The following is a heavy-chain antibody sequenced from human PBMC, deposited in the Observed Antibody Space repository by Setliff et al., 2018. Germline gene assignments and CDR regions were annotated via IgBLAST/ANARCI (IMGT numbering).Heavy chain of an antibody. D-gene: IGHD6-13*01. V-gene: IGHV4-38-2*01. CDR2: IYHSGGT. CDR1: GYSISSAYY. J-gene: IGHJ4*02. CDR3: ARHPYSSISSYFDY. Sequence: SETLSLTCAVSGYSISSAYYWGWIRQPPGKGLEWIGSIYHSGGTYYNPSLKSRLTISVDTSKNQFSLKLSSVTAADTAVYYCARHPYSSISSYFDYWGQGTLVTVSS.